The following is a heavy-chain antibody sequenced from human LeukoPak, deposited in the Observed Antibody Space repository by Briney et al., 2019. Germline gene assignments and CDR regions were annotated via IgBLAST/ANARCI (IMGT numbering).Heavy chain of an antibody. CDR1: GGSISSGSYY. CDR3: ARGVMITFGGAPRLIGAFDI. J-gene: IGHJ3*02. CDR2: IYTSGST. Sequence: SETLSLTCTVSGGSISSGSYYWSWIRQPAGKGLEWIGRIYTSGSTNYNPSLKSRVTISVDTSKNQFSLKLSSVTAADTAVYYCARGVMITFGGAPRLIGAFDIWGQGTMVTVSS. D-gene: IGHD3-16*01. V-gene: IGHV4-61*02.